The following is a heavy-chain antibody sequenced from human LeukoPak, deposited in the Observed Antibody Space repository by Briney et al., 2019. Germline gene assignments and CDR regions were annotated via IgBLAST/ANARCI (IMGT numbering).Heavy chain of an antibody. CDR1: GYSFINYG. CDR3: ARDPHDYGDY. CDR2: ISAYNGNT. J-gene: IGHJ4*02. V-gene: IGHV1-18*01. Sequence: ASVKVSCKASGYSFINYGVSWVRQAPGQGLEWMGWISAYNGNTNYAQKLQGRVTMTTDTSTSTVYMELRSLRSDDTAVYYCARDPHDYGDYWGQGTLVTVSS.